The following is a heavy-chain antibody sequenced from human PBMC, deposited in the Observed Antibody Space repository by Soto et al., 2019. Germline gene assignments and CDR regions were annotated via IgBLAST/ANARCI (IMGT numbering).Heavy chain of an antibody. Sequence: EVQLLESGGGLVQPGGSLRLSCAASGFTFSSYAMSWVCQAPGKGLEWVSAISGSGGSTYYADSVKGRFTISRDNSKNTLYLQMNSLRAEDTAVYYCAKDSGNYYGSGSYYNLLPDYWGQGTLVTVSS. J-gene: IGHJ4*02. CDR2: ISGSGGST. D-gene: IGHD3-10*01. V-gene: IGHV3-23*01. CDR1: GFTFSSYA. CDR3: AKDSGNYYGSGSYYNLLPDY.